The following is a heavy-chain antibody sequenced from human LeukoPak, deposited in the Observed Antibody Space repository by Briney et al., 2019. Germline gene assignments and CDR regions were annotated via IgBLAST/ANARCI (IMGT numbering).Heavy chain of an antibody. CDR1: GGSISSSSYY. Sequence: PSETLSLTCTVSGGSISSSSYYWGWIRQPPGKGLEWIGSIYYSGSTHYNPSLKSRVTISVDTSKNQFSLKLSSVTAADTAVYYCARHGSYSSGWYPYYFDYWGQGTLVTVSS. J-gene: IGHJ4*02. CDR3: ARHGSYSSGWYPYYFDY. D-gene: IGHD6-19*01. V-gene: IGHV4-39*01. CDR2: IYYSGST.